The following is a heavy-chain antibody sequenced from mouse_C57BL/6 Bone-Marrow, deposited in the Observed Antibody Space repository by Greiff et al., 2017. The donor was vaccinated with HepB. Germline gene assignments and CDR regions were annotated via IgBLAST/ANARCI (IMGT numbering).Heavy chain of an antibody. Sequence: VQLQQSGPVLVKPGASVKMSCKASGYTFTDYYMNWVKQSHEKSLEWIGVINPYNGGTSYNQKFKGKATLTVDKSSSTAYMELNSLTSEDSAVYYCARDYYGSTLYFDVWGTGTTVTVSS. CDR2: INPYNGGT. J-gene: IGHJ1*03. V-gene: IGHV1-19*01. CDR1: GYTFTDYY. D-gene: IGHD1-1*01. CDR3: ARDYYGSTLYFDV.